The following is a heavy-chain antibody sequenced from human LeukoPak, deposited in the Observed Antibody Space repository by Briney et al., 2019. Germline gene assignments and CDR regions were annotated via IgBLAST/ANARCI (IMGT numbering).Heavy chain of an antibody. Sequence: SQTLSLTCTVSGGSISSGGYYWSWIRQHPGKGLEWIGYIYYSGSTYYNPSLKSRVTISVDTSKNQFSLKLSSVTAADTAVYYCARGVYIAAAQYAYWGQGTLVTVSS. V-gene: IGHV4-31*03. J-gene: IGHJ4*02. CDR3: ARGVYIAAAQYAY. D-gene: IGHD6-13*01. CDR1: GGSISSGGYY. CDR2: IYYSGST.